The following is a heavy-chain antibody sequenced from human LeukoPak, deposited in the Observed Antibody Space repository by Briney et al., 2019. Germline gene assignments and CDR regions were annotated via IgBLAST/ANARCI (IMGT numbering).Heavy chain of an antibody. Sequence: GGSLRLSCTASGFTFANYAISWVRQAPGKGLEWVSSITGTDASTFYADSVKGRFTISRDNPKNTLYLQMNSLRAEDTAVYYCAKTPGQRRPSECDYWGQGTLVTVSS. V-gene: IGHV3-23*01. CDR1: GFTFANYA. CDR3: AKTPGQRRPSECDY. J-gene: IGHJ4*02. CDR2: ITGTDAST. D-gene: IGHD6-25*01.